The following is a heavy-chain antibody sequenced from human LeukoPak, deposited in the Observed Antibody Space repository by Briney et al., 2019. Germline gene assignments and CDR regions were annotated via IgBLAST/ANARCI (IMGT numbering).Heavy chain of an antibody. CDR1: GGSISSYY. CDR2: IYTSGST. D-gene: IGHD3-9*01. Sequence: SETLSLTCTVSGGSISSYYWSWIRQPAGKGLEWIGRIYTSGSTNYNPSLKSRVTMSVDTPKNQFSLKLSSVTAADTAVYYCARATRNYDILTGYYEHFDYWGQGTLVTVSS. CDR3: ARATRNYDILTGYYEHFDY. V-gene: IGHV4-4*07. J-gene: IGHJ4*02.